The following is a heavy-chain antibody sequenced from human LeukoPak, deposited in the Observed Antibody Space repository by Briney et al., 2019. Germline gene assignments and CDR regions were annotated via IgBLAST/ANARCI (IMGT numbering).Heavy chain of an antibody. V-gene: IGHV1-2*06. CDR2: INPNSGGT. D-gene: IGHD3-10*01. CDR3: ARVLVRGVIHLGY. Sequence: ASVKVSCKASGYTLTGYYMHWVRQAPGQGLEWMGRINPNSGGTNYAQKFQGRVTMTRDTSISTAYMELSRLRSDDTAVYYCARVLVRGVIHLGYWGQGTLVTVSS. CDR1: GYTLTGYY. J-gene: IGHJ4*02.